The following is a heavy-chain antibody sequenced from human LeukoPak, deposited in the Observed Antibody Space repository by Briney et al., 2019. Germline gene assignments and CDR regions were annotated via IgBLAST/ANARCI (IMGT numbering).Heavy chain of an antibody. CDR3: ARGDGGYYYGMDV. D-gene: IGHD5-24*01. CDR1: GFTFNRYE. V-gene: IGHV3-48*03. Sequence: GGSLRLSCAASGFTFNRYEMNWVRQAPGKGLGWVSYISGSGSTIYYADSVKGRFTISRDNSKNSLYLQMNSLRVEDTAVYYCARGDGGYYYGMDVWGRGTTVTVSS. CDR2: ISGSGSTI. J-gene: IGHJ6*02.